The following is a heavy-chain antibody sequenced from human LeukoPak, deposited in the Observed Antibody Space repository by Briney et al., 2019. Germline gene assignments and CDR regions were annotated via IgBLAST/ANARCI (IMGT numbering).Heavy chain of an antibody. CDR2: ITDSGGT. D-gene: IGHD3-9*01. Sequence: SETLSLTCAVYGTSFIGYSWSWIRQSPGKGLEWIGEITDSGGTNYNPSFKSRLTISADTSKNQFSLKLASVTAADTAVYYCARIESYHILYRPYWGQGTLVTVSS. J-gene: IGHJ4*02. CDR3: ARIESYHILYRPY. V-gene: IGHV4-34*01. CDR1: GTSFIGYS.